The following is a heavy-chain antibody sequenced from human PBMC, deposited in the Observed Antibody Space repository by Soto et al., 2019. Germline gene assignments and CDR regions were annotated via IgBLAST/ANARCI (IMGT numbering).Heavy chain of an antibody. V-gene: IGHV3-23*01. J-gene: IGHJ5*02. CDR3: AKDAVYKDGLLLMDS. Sequence: PVGSLRLSCAASGFTISTYAMTWVRQAPGKGLECVSGVTGSGGQIHYADSVKGRFTISKDNSKNTLYLQMSSLREEDTALYYCAKDAVYKDGLLLMDSWGQGTLVTVSS. CDR1: GFTISTYA. CDR2: VTGSGGQI. D-gene: IGHD3-16*01.